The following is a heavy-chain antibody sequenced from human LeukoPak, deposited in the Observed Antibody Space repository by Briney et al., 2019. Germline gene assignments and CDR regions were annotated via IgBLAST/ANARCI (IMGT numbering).Heavy chain of an antibody. D-gene: IGHD3-3*01. V-gene: IGHV4-34*01. CDR2: INHSGST. CDR1: GGSFSGYY. J-gene: IGHJ6*02. Sequence: PSETLSLTCAVHGGSFSGYYWSWIRQPPGKGLEWIGEINHSGSTNYNPSLKSRVTISVDTSKNQFSLKLSSVTAADTAVYYCACGYSFWYYYGMDVWGQGTTVTVS. CDR3: ACGYSFWYYYGMDV.